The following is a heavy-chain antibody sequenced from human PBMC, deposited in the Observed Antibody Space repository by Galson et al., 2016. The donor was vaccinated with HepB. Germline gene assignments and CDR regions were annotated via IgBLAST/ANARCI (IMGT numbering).Heavy chain of an antibody. V-gene: IGHV1-69*13. CDR2: IIPIFRPA. CDR1: GGTFSSFA. D-gene: IGHD1-26*01. CDR3: AVEGTILRQYYFDY. J-gene: IGHJ4*02. Sequence: SVKVSCKASGGTFSSFAISWVRRAPGQGLEWMGGIIPIFRPAHYAQKFQGRVTITADESTSTAYMELSSLRSEDTAVYYCAVEGTILRQYYFDYWGQGTLVTVSS.